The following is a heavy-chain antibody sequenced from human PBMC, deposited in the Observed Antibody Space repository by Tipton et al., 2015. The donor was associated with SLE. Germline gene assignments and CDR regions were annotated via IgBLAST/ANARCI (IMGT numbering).Heavy chain of an antibody. D-gene: IGHD5-12*01. V-gene: IGHV4-34*01. CDR3: AVGVATMGDGFDI. Sequence: TLSLTCAVYGESFSGFYWSWIRPPPGKGLEWIGSIYYSGSTYYNPSLNSRVTISVDTSKNQFSLQLSSVTAADTAVYNCAVGVATMGDGFDIWGQGTMVTVSS. CDR2: IYYSGST. J-gene: IGHJ3*02. CDR1: GESFSGFY.